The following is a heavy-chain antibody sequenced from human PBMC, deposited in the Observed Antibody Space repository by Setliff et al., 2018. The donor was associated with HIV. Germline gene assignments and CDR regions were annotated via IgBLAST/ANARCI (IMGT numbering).Heavy chain of an antibody. D-gene: IGHD2-2*01. V-gene: IGHV1-18*01. CDR1: GYTFSDYG. J-gene: IGHJ6*03. Sequence: ASVKVSCKASGYTFSDYGISWVRQAPGQGLEWMGWISAHNGRINYAQKFQGRVTMTTDRSTSTAYMELRSLRAEDTAVYYCAKEQVPAAIQFHYYYMDVWGKGTTVTVSS. CDR3: AKEQVPAAIQFHYYYMDV. CDR2: ISAHNGRI.